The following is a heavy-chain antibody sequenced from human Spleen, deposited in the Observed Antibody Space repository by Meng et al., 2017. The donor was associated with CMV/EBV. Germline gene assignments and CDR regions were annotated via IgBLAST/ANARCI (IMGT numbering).Heavy chain of an antibody. CDR1: GFSFSNYA. Sequence: GGSLRLSCAASGFSFSNYAMSWVRQAPGKGLEWVSGIGGSGTNTFHADSVKGRFTISRDNSKSTLLLQMNSLRVEDTAVYYCTREWLLMDAFDIWGQGTVVTVSS. V-gene: IGHV3-23*01. CDR2: IGGSGTNT. D-gene: IGHD3-22*01. CDR3: TREWLLMDAFDI. J-gene: IGHJ3*02.